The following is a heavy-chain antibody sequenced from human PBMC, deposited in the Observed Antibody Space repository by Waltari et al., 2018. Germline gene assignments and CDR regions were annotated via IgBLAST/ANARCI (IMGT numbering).Heavy chain of an antibody. CDR1: GGSFSSHF. CDR3: ARGHGASYYVFDY. J-gene: IGHJ4*02. CDR2: IYYTGTT. D-gene: IGHD1-26*01. Sequence: QVQLQESGPGLVKPSETLSLTCTVSGGSFSSHFWSWFRQPPGKGLEWLGYIYYTGTTDYNPSLKSRVTMSVDTSKNQFSLKLNSVTAADTAVYYCARGHGASYYVFDYWGQGTLVTVSS. V-gene: IGHV4-59*11.